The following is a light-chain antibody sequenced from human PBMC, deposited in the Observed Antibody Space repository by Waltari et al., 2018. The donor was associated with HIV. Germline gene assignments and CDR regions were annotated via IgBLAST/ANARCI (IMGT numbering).Light chain of an antibody. CDR3: QYFTSTPTYT. Sequence: VLTQSPGTLSLSPGERVSLPCRANQTVNNNFLTWYQQKPGQAPRLLIYGASNRATDIPDRFSGFGSGTDFTLFISTLDPEDSALYFCQYFTSTPTYTFGQGTKLEIK. J-gene: IGKJ2*01. CDR2: GAS. V-gene: IGKV3-20*01. CDR1: QTVNNNF.